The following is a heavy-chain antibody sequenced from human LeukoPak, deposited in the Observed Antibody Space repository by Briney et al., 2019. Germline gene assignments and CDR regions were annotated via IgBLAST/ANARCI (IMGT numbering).Heavy chain of an antibody. CDR3: TRVANPQWEPFFDF. V-gene: IGHV3-66*01. CDR1: GFTVSSSY. CDR2: ISSAGTT. J-gene: IGHJ4*02. Sequence: GGSLRLSCAASGFTVSSSYMSWVRQAPGKGLEWVSIISSAGTTYYADSVKGRFTISRDNSKNTVYLQMNSLRAEDTAVYFCTRVANPQWEPFFDFWGQGTLVTVSS. D-gene: IGHD1-26*01.